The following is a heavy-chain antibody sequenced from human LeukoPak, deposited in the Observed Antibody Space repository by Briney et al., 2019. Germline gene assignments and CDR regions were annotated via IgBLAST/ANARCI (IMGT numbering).Heavy chain of an antibody. J-gene: IGHJ4*02. Sequence: SETLSLTCTVSGGSISSYYWSWIRQPAGKGLEWIGRIYTGGSTNYNPSLKSRVTMSVDTSKNQFSLKLSSVTAADTAVYYCAREQEMATTRGFDYWGQGTLVTVSS. CDR1: GGSISSYY. V-gene: IGHV4-4*07. D-gene: IGHD5-24*01. CDR3: AREQEMATTRGFDY. CDR2: IYTGGST.